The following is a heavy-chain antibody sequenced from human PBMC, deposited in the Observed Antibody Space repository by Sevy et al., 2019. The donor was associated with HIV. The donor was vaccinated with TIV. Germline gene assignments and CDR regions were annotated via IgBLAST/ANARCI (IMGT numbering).Heavy chain of an antibody. CDR1: GYTFTSYA. CDR2: INTNTGNP. CDR3: ARGEIGQGKPQTTYDFWSGYYISAFDI. J-gene: IGHJ3*02. Sequence: ASVKVSCKASGYTFTSYAMNWVRQAPGQGLEWMGWINTNTGNPTYAQGFTGRFVFSLDTSVSTAYLQISSLKAEDTAVYYCARGEIGQGKPQTTYDFWSGYYISAFDIWGQGTMVTVSS. D-gene: IGHD3-3*01. V-gene: IGHV7-4-1*02.